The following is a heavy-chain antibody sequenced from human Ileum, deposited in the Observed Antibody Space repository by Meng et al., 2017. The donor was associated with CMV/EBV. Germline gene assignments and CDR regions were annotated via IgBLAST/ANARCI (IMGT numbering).Heavy chain of an antibody. J-gene: IGHJ4*02. Sequence: QLQLQESGPGLVKTSETLSLTCYVSGCSISNYYWSWIRQPAGKGLEWIAHIYTSGTTNYNPSLKSRVTMSVDTSRNQFSLKLTSVTAADTAVYYCARNYGSGNWNFFHYWGQGTLVTVSS. CDR3: ARNYGSGNWNFFHY. V-gene: IGHV4-4*07. CDR2: IYTSGTT. D-gene: IGHD3-10*01. CDR1: GCSISNYY.